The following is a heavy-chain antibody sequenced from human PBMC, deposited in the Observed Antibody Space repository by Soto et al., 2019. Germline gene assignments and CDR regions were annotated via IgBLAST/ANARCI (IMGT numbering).Heavy chain of an antibody. D-gene: IGHD4-17*01. Sequence: ASVKVSCKASGYTFTSYAMHWVRQAPGQRLEWMGWINAGNGNTKYSQKFQGRVTITRDTSASTAYMELSSLRSEDTAVYYCARSVATVTYFDYWGQGTLVTVSS. J-gene: IGHJ4*02. V-gene: IGHV1-3*01. CDR2: INAGNGNT. CDR1: GYTFTSYA. CDR3: ARSVATVTYFDY.